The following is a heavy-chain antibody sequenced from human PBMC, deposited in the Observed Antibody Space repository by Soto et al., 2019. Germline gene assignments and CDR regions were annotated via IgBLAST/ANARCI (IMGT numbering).Heavy chain of an antibody. CDR2: IYSSGST. J-gene: IGHJ4*02. V-gene: IGHV3-53*01. Sequence: PGGSLRLSCAVSGFTFNSYSMNWVRQAPGKGLEWVSFIYSSGSTYYADSVKGRFTISRDNFKNTLYLQMNSLRAEDTAVYYCARGYSYTQPVFDYWGLGTLVTVSS. D-gene: IGHD5-18*01. CDR1: GFTFNSYS. CDR3: ARGYSYTQPVFDY.